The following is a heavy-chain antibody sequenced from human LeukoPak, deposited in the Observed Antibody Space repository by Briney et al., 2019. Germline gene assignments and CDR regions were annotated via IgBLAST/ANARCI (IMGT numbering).Heavy chain of an antibody. CDR1: GFTFSTCA. CDR3: AGDSDVEPRNGFDI. J-gene: IGHJ3*02. CDR2: ISSNGGMT. Sequence: SGGSLRLSCAASGFTFSTCAMHWVRQPPGQGLEWVSTISSNGGMTFYSHSVKGRFSISRDNSKSILYLQMSSLRGEDTAVYYCAGDSDVEPRNGFDIWGQGTMATVSS. V-gene: IGHV3-23*01. D-gene: IGHD1-1*01.